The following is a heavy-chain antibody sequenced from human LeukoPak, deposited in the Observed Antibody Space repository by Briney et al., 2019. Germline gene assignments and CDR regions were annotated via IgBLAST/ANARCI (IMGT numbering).Heavy chain of an antibody. Sequence: ISGSGGSTYYADSVKGGFTFFRDNSTCTLYLQMNGLRAEDTAVYFCANDLAAVPGNKYFGDWGQGTLVTGSS. J-gene: IGHJ4*02. D-gene: IGHD6-19*01. CDR3: ANDLAAVPGNKYFGD. CDR2: ISGSGGST. V-gene: IGHV3-23*01.